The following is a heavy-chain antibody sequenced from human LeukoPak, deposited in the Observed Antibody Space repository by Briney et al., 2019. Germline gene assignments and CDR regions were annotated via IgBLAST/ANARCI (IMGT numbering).Heavy chain of an antibody. Sequence: ASVKVSCKASGYTFTDYYMHWVRQAPGQGLEWMGWINPNSGGTNYAQKFQGRVTMTRDTSISTAYMELSRLRSDDTAVYYCARRVGAYSYGYYYYYMDVWGKGTTVTVSS. J-gene: IGHJ6*03. CDR3: ARRVGAYSYGYYYYYMDV. D-gene: IGHD5-18*01. CDR2: INPNSGGT. V-gene: IGHV1-2*02. CDR1: GYTFTDYY.